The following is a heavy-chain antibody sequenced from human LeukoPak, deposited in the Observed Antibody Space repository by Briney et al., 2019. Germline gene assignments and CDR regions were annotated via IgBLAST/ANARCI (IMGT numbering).Heavy chain of an antibody. V-gene: IGHV1-18*01. D-gene: IGHD2-15*01. CDR1: GYTFTSYG. CDR2: ISAYNGNT. CDR3: ARAGSSGYCSGGSCYWDY. Sequence: ASVKVSCKASGYTFTSYGISWVRQAPGQGLEWMGWISAYNGNTNYAQKLQGRVTMTTDTSTSTAYMELRSLRSDDTAVYYCARAGSSGYCSGGSCYWDYWGQGTLVTVSS. J-gene: IGHJ4*02.